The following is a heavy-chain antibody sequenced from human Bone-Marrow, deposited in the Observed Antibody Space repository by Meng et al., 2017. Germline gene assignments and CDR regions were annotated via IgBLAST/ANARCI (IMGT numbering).Heavy chain of an antibody. CDR2: ISASGGSS. V-gene: IGHV3-23*01. CDR3: AKAPTP. J-gene: IGHJ5*02. CDR1: GFTFRSYG. Sequence: GESLKISCVVSGFTFRSYGMSWVRQAPGKGLEWLSIISASGGSSYYADSVKGRFTVSRDNSKNTLYLQMNSLRAEDTAVYYCAKAPTPWGQGTLVTVSS.